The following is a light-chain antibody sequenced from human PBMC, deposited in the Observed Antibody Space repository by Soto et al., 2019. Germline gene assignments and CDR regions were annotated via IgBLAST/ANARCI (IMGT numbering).Light chain of an antibody. CDR2: DAS. CDR1: QSVSSY. CDR3: QQRSNWPST. Sequence: EIVLTQSPATLSLSPGERATLSCRASQSVSSYLAWYQQKPGQAPRLLIYDASNRATGIPARFSGSGSGTDFTLTISSLEPEDFAVYYCQQRSNWPSTFGQGTTVEIK. J-gene: IGKJ1*01. V-gene: IGKV3-11*01.